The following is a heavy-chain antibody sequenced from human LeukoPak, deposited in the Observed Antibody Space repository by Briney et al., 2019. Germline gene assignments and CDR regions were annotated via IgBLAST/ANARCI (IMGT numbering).Heavy chain of an antibody. CDR2: INHSGST. V-gene: IGHV4-34*01. CDR3: ARGGFGHTAPFGN. J-gene: IGHJ4*02. D-gene: IGHD5-18*01. CDR1: GGSFSGYY. Sequence: SETLSLTCAAYGGSFSGYYWSWIRQAPGKGLEWIGEINHSGSTNYNPSFKSRVTISVDTSKNQFSLKLSTVTAADTAVYYCARGGFGHTAPFGNWGQGTRVTVSS.